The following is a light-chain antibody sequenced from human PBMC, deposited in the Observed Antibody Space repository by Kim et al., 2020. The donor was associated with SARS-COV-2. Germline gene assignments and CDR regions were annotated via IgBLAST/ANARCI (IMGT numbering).Light chain of an antibody. J-gene: IGLJ3*02. CDR2: SNN. CDR1: SSNIGSHA. V-gene: IGLV1-44*01. Sequence: QSVLTQPPSASGTPGQTVTISCSGSSSNIGSHAVNWYQQFPGTAPKLLIYSNNQRPSGVPDRFSGSKSGTSASLAISGLQSEDEADYYCSAWDDSLSGHWVFGGGTQLTVL. CDR3: SAWDDSLSGHWV.